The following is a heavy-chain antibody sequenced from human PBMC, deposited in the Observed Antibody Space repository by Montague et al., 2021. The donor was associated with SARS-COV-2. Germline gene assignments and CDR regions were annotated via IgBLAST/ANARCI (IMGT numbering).Heavy chain of an antibody. J-gene: IGHJ3*01. CDR3: ARQVGATLRHALDL. CDR2: IYYSGST. V-gene: IGHV4-39*01. D-gene: IGHD1-26*01. CDR1: GGSISSGSYY. Sequence: SETLSLTCTVSGGSISSGSYYWGWIRQPPGKGLEWIGSIYYSGSTYYNPSLKSRVTISVDTSQYHFSLKLSSVTAADTALCYCARQVGATLRHALDLWGQGTMVTVSS.